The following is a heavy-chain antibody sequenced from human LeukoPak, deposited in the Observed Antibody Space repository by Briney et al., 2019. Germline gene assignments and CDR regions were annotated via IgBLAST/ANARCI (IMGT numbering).Heavy chain of an antibody. D-gene: IGHD1-26*01. V-gene: IGHV4-38-2*02. CDR3: ARTGAALIGGATNY. Sequence: PSETLSLTCTVSGYSISSGYYWGWIRQPPGKGLEWIGSIYHSGSTYYNPSLKSRVTISVDTSKNQFSLKLSSVTAADTAVYYCARTGAALIGGATNYWGQGTLVTVSS. J-gene: IGHJ4*02. CDR1: GYSISSGYY. CDR2: IYHSGST.